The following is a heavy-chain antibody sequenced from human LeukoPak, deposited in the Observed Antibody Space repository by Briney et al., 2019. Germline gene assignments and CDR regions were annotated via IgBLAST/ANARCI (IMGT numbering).Heavy chain of an antibody. J-gene: IGHJ4*02. CDR2: IIAIFGTA. V-gene: IGHV1-69*13. Sequence: ASVKVSCKASGYTFTSYGISWGRQAPGQGLEWMGGIIAIFGTANYAQKFQGRVTITADESTSTAYMELSSLRSEDTAVYYCAREGFGGYSRFDYWGQGTLVTVSS. CDR1: GYTFTSYG. CDR3: AREGFGGYSRFDY. D-gene: IGHD5-12*01.